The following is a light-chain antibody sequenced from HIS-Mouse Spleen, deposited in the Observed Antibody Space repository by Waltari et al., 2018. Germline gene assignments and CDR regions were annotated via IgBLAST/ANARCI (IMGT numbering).Light chain of an antibody. CDR3: GADHGSGSNFVWV. CDR2: VGTGGIVG. V-gene: IGLV9-49*01. J-gene: IGLJ3*02. CDR1: SADSFQN. Sequence: QPVPTQPPSASTSLGASVTLTPTLSSADSFQNVHLYPPRPGEGPRFVMRVGTGGIVGSKGDGIPDRFSVLGSGLNRYLTIKNIQEEDESDYHCGADHGSGSNFVWVFGGGTKLTVL.